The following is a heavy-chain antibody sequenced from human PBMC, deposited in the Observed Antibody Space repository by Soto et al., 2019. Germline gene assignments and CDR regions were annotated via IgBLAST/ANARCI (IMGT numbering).Heavy chain of an antibody. D-gene: IGHD2-21*02. CDR1: GGSLGGDY. CDR2: INHSGTI. V-gene: IGHV4-34*01. J-gene: IGHJ6*02. CDR3: ARADRTLVTSYSLDV. Sequence: SETLSLTCAVYGGSLGGDYWTWIRQAPGKGLEWIGEINHSGTINFDPSLRSRLTISLDTSKKEFSLKLSSVTDADTATYYCARADRTLVTSYSLDVWGQGTTVT.